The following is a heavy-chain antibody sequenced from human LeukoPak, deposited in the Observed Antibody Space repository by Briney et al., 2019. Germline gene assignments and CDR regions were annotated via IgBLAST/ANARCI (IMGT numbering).Heavy chain of an antibody. J-gene: IGHJ4*02. V-gene: IGHV4-39*01. D-gene: IGHD2-21*02. CDR3: ARRGVVVTATYDY. CDR1: GGSISSSSYY. CDR2: IYYSGST. Sequence: PSETLSLTCTVSGGSISSSSYYWGWIRQPPGKGLEWIGSIYYSGSTYYNPSLKSRVTISVDTSKNQFSLKLSSVTAADTAVYYCARRGVVVTATYDYWGQGTLVTVSS.